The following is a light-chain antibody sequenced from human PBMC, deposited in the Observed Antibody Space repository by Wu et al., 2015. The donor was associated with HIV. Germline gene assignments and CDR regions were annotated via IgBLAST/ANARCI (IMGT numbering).Light chain of an antibody. CDR2: RAS. V-gene: IGKV3-15*01. J-gene: IGKJ4*01. CDR3: QHRSNWPLT. CDR1: QNINND. Sequence: KVMTQSPATLSVSPGERATLSCRASQNINNDLAWYQQKPGQPPRLLIYRASSRATGIPDRFSGSGSGTDFTLTISRLEPEDFAVYYCQHRSNWPLTFGGGTKVEIK.